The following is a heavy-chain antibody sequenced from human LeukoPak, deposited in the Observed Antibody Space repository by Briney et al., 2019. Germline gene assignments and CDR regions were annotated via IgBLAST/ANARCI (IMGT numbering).Heavy chain of an antibody. CDR2: ISYDGSNK. Sequence: GGSLRLSCAASGFTFSSYGMHWVRQAPGKGLEWVAVISYDGSNKYYADSVKGRFTISRDNSKNTLYLQMNSLRAEDTAVYYCAKGLYSSSWYSDYYYYYGMDVWGQGTTVTVSS. V-gene: IGHV3-30*18. J-gene: IGHJ6*02. D-gene: IGHD6-13*01. CDR1: GFTFSSYG. CDR3: AKGLYSSSWYSDYYYYYGMDV.